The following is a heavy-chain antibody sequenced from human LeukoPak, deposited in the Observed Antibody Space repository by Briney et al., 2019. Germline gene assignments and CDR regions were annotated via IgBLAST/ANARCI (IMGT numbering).Heavy chain of an antibody. Sequence: GGSLRLSCAASGFTVSSNYMSWVRQAPGKGLEWVSIIYSGGSTYYADSVKGRFTISRDNAKNSLYLQMNSLRAEDTAVYYCAKYCSSTSCPNANYYYYMDVWGKGTTVTVSS. J-gene: IGHJ6*03. CDR2: IYSGGST. D-gene: IGHD2-2*01. V-gene: IGHV3-53*01. CDR3: AKYCSSTSCPNANYYYYMDV. CDR1: GFTVSSNY.